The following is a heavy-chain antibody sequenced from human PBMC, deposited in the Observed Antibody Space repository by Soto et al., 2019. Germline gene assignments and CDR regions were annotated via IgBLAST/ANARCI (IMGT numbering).Heavy chain of an antibody. CDR1: GFTFSSYS. Sequence: GGSVRLSCAASGFTFSSYSMSWVRQAPGKGLEWVSAISGSGGSTYYADSVKGRFTISRDNSKNTLYLQMNSLTAADTAVYYCARDLENCGGECSSTFDSWGQGTMVTVSS. CDR3: ARDLENCGGECSSTFDS. CDR2: ISGSGGST. D-gene: IGHD2-21*01. V-gene: IGHV3-23*01. J-gene: IGHJ3*02.